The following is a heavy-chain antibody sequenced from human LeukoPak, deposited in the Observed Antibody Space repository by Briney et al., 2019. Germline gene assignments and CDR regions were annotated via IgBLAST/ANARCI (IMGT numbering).Heavy chain of an antibody. CDR1: GFTFSSYA. Sequence: GGSLRLSCAASGFTFSSYAMSWVRQAPGKGLEWVSAISGSGGSTYYADSVKGRFTISRDNSKNTLYLQMNSLRAEDTAVYYCARKTQQLVGLGLGYWGQGTLVTVSS. D-gene: IGHD6-13*01. V-gene: IGHV3-23*01. CDR2: ISGSGGST. J-gene: IGHJ4*02. CDR3: ARKTQQLVGLGLGY.